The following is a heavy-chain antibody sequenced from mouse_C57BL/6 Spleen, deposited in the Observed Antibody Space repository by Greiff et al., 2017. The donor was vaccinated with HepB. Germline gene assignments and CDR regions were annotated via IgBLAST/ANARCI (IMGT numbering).Heavy chain of an antibody. V-gene: IGHV1-53*01. CDR1: GYTFTSYW. CDR2: INPSNGGT. J-gene: IGHJ3*01. D-gene: IGHD3-2*02. Sequence: QVQLQQSGTELVKPGASVKLSCKASGYTFTSYWMHWVKQRPGQGLEWIGNINPSNGGTNYNEKFKSKATLTVDKSSSTAYMQLSSLTSEDSAVYYCARSGRLRRPWFAYWGQGTLGTVSA. CDR3: ARSGRLRRPWFAY.